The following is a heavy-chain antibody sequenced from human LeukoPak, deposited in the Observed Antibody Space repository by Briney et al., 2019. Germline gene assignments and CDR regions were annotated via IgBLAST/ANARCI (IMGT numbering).Heavy chain of an antibody. CDR2: IYYSGST. D-gene: IGHD4-17*01. V-gene: IGHV4-59*01. J-gene: IGHJ5*02. CDR1: GGSISSYY. Sequence: SETLSLTCTVSGGSISSYYWSWIRQPPGKGLEWIGYIYYSGSTNYNPSLKSRVTISVDTSKNQFSLKLSSVTAADTAVYYCARVVHDYGDKNWFDPWGQGTLVTVSS. CDR3: ARVVHDYGDKNWFDP.